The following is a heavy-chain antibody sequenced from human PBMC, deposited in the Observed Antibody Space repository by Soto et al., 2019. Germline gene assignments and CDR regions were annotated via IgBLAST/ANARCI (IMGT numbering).Heavy chain of an antibody. J-gene: IGHJ4*02. V-gene: IGHV3-30-3*01. Sequence: PGGSLRLSCAASGFTFSSYAMHWVRQAPGKGLEWVAVISYDGSNKYYADSVKGRFTISRDNSKNTLYLQMNSLRAEDTAVYYCARGLVLFDYWGQGTLVTVSS. CDR3: ARGLVLFDY. CDR1: GFTFSSYA. D-gene: IGHD3-9*01. CDR2: ISYDGSNK.